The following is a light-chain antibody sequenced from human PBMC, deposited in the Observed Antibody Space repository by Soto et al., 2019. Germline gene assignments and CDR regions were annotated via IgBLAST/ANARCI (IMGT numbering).Light chain of an antibody. Sequence: DIQMTQSPSTLSASVGDRVSITCRASQSISDWLAWYQQKSGQAPKLLIYRASTLESGVPSRFSGSGSGTEFTLTISSLQPDDFATYYCQQYNSYLMYTFGQGTKLEIK. CDR2: RAS. V-gene: IGKV1-5*03. CDR3: QQYNSYLMYT. J-gene: IGKJ2*01. CDR1: QSISDW.